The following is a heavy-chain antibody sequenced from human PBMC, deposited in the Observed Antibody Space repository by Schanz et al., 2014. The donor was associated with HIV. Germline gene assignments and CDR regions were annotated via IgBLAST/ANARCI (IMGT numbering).Heavy chain of an antibody. CDR1: GFTFSSYG. J-gene: IGHJ6*02. V-gene: IGHV3-33*01. D-gene: IGHD3-3*01. CDR2: IWFDGRNK. CDR3: TRGRFLERGGMDV. Sequence: QVQLGESGGGVVQPGRSLRLSCAASGFTFSSYGMHWVRPAPGKGLEWDAVIWFDGRNKYYGDSVKGRFMISRDNSNNTLYLQMNSLRAEDTAVYFCTRGRFLERGGMDVWGQGTAVTVSS.